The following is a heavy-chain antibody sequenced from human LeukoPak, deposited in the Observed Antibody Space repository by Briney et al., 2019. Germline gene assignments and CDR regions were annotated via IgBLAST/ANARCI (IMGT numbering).Heavy chain of an antibody. CDR1: GYTFTNYD. Sequence: ASVKVSCKASGYTFTNYDINWVRQATGQGLEWMGWMNPNSGNTGYAQKFQDRVTMIRNTSISTAYMELSSLRSEDTAFYYCARVNCSSTSCRSKFLDYWGQGTLVTVSS. CDR3: ARVNCSSTSCRSKFLDY. J-gene: IGHJ4*02. V-gene: IGHV1-8*01. CDR2: MNPNSGNT. D-gene: IGHD2-2*01.